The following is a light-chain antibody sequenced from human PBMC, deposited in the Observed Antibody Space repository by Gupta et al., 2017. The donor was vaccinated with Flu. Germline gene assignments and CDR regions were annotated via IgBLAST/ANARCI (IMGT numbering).Light chain of an antibody. CDR2: SKN. CDR1: SSNIGSNY. Sequence: QSVLTQPPSASGTPGQRVTISCSGSSSNIGSNYVYWYQQLPGTAPNLLIYSKNQRPSAVPPRCSCDTYCDSASPVTSSRRSEDEADDYYSTSVDSIRGRVVFGRGTNLTVL. J-gene: IGLJ2*01. CDR3: STSVDSIRGRVV. V-gene: IGLV1-47*02.